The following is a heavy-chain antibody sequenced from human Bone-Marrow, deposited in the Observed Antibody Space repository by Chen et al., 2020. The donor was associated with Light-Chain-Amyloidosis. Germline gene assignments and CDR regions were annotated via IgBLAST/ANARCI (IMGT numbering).Heavy chain of an antibody. CDR3: ATGRYYYDSSGYYYDYYYMDV. D-gene: IGHD3-22*01. V-gene: IGHV1-24*01. Sequence: QVQLVQSGAEVKKPGASVKVSRKVSGYTLTELSMHWVRQAPGKGLEWMGGFDPEDGETIYAQKFQGRVTMTEDTSTDTAYMELSSLRSEDTAVYYCATGRYYYDSSGYYYDYYYMDVWGKGTTVTVSS. J-gene: IGHJ6*03. CDR1: GYTLTELS. CDR2: FDPEDGET.